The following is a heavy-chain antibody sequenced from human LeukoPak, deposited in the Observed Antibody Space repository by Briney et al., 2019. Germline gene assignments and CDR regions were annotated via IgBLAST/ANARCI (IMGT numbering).Heavy chain of an antibody. J-gene: IGHJ5*01. CDR2: IREDGSEK. CDR3: ARLLLGAAGTGWFDS. CDR1: GFSFGVYW. D-gene: IGHD6-13*01. Sequence: GGSLRLSCAASGFSFGVYWMSWVRQAPGSGLEWVANIREDGSEKYYVDSVKGRFTISRDNSKKSMYLQMSSLRAEDTAVYYCARLLLGAAGTGWFDSWGQGILVTVSS. V-gene: IGHV3-7*03.